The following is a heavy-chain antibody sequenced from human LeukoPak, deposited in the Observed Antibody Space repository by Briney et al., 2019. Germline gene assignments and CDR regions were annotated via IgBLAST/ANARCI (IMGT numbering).Heavy chain of an antibody. CDR1: GGSISSYY. CDR3: ARGRDWGSYPTFDY. V-gene: IGHV4-34*01. J-gene: IGHJ4*02. D-gene: IGHD3-16*01. CDR2: INHSGST. Sequence: SETLSLTCTVSGGSISSYYWSWIRQPPGKGLEWIGEINHSGSTNYNPSLKSRVTISVDTSKNQFSLKLSSVTAADTAVYDCARGRDWGSYPTFDYWGQGTLVTVSS.